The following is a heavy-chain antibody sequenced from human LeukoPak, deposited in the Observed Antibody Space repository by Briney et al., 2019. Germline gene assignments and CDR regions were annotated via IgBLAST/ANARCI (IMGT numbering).Heavy chain of an antibody. D-gene: IGHD3-3*01. V-gene: IGHV4-59*01. J-gene: IGHJ4*02. Sequence: LETLSLTCTVSGGSISSYYWCWIRQPPGKGLEWIGYIYYSGSTNYNPSLKSRVTISVDTSKNQFSLKLSSVTAADTAVYYCARGTSYYDFWSGYHNFDYWGQGTLVTVSS. CDR2: IYYSGST. CDR3: ARGTSYYDFWSGYHNFDY. CDR1: GGSISSYY.